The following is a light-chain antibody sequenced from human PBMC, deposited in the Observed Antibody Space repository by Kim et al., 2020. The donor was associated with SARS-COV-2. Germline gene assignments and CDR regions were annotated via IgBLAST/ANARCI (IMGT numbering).Light chain of an antibody. CDR1: QGISIS. V-gene: IGKV1-27*01. Sequence: ACVGDRDTITCRASQGISISLAVYQQKPGKGPKVLIYDASTLQSGVPSRFSGSRSGTDFTLTISSLQPEDVATYYCQEYNSAPWTLGQGTKVDIK. CDR3: QEYNSAPWT. J-gene: IGKJ1*01. CDR2: DAS.